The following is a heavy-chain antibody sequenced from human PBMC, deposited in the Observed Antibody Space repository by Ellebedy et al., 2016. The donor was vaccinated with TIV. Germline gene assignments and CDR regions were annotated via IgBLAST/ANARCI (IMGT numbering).Heavy chain of an antibody. Sequence: PGGSLRLSCAASGFTVSSNYMSWVRQAPGKGLEWVSVIYSGGTTYYADSVKGRFTISRDNSKNTLYLQMNSLRAEDTAAYYCARTTGDGAFDIWGQGTMVTVSS. J-gene: IGHJ3*02. V-gene: IGHV3-66*01. CDR3: ARTTGDGAFDI. CDR2: IYSGGTT. CDR1: GFTVSSNY. D-gene: IGHD7-27*01.